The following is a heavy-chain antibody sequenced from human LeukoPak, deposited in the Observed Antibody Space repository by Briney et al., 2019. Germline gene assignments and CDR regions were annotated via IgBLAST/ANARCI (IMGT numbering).Heavy chain of an antibody. CDR1: GFTFSSYA. J-gene: IGHJ4*02. CDR2: ISGSGGST. Sequence: GGSLRLSCAASGFTFSSYAMSWVRQAPGKGLEWVSAISGSGGSTYYADSVKGRFIISRDNSKNTLYLQMNSLRAEDTAVYSCAKDQYSNYFRGADFWGQGTLVTVSS. V-gene: IGHV3-23*01. CDR3: AKDQYSNYFRGADF. D-gene: IGHD4-11*01.